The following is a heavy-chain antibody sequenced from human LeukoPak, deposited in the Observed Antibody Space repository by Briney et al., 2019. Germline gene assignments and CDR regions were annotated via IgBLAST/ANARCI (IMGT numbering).Heavy chain of an antibody. CDR1: GDSVSSNSAA. D-gene: IGHD7-27*01. V-gene: IGHV6-1*01. CDR3: TDITGDTDY. Sequence: SQTLSLTCAISGDSVSSNSAAWNWIRQSPSRGLEWLGRTYYRSKWYKEYALSVKSRITINPDTSKNQFSLQLNSVTPEDTAVYFCTDITGDTDYWGQGTLVTVSS. J-gene: IGHJ4*02. CDR2: TYYRSKWYK.